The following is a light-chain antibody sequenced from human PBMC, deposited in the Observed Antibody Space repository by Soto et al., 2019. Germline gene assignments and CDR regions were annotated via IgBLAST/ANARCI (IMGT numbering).Light chain of an antibody. Sequence: QPVLTQPASVSGSPGQSITISCTGSSSDVGGYNYVSWYQQHPGKAPKLMIYEVTNRPSRVSNRFSGSKSGNTASLTISGLQAEDEADYYCSSYTASTTLVFGGGTKLTVL. CDR1: SSDVGGYNY. CDR3: SSYTASTTLV. V-gene: IGLV2-14*01. J-gene: IGLJ2*01. CDR2: EVT.